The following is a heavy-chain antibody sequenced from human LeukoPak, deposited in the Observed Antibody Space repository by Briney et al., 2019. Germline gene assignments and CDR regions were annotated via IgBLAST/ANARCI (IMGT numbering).Heavy chain of an antibody. Sequence: GGSLRLSCAASGSSLRDYSMDWVRQAPGKGLEWVSSISSSSRYTFYVDSVKGRFTISRDNAKNSLHLQMNSLRVEDTAVYYCARDSGGIVSPPAFDLWGRGTLVTVSS. D-gene: IGHD5/OR15-5a*01. CDR2: ISSSSRYT. CDR3: ARDSGGIVSPPAFDL. J-gene: IGHJ2*01. CDR1: GSSLRDYS. V-gene: IGHV3-21*04.